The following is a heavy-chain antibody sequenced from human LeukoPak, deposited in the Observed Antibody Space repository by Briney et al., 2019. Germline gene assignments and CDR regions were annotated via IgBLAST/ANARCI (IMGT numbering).Heavy chain of an antibody. CDR2: IYGDGSFT. CDR1: GFTFSNFW. CDR3: AKVINGRRELPYYYYGMDV. Sequence: GGSLRLSCAASGFTFSNFWMHWVRQAPGKGLVWVALIYGDGSFTRYADSVKGRFTISRDNAKNTVYLQMNSLRAEDTAVYYCAKVINGRRELPYYYYGMDVWGQGTTVTVSS. V-gene: IGHV3-74*01. J-gene: IGHJ6*02. D-gene: IGHD1-26*01.